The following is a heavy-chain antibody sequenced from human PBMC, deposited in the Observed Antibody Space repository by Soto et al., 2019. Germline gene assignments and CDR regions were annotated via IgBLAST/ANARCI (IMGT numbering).Heavy chain of an antibody. Sequence: ETLRLSCTASEFSLSTYSMNWVRQAPGKGLEWVSSISTRSDVYYADSVKGRFTIARDNAKNSLSLQMNSLSAEDTGVYYCAREKTAWPLAYGLEVWGQGTTVTVSS. D-gene: IGHD2-21*02. CDR1: EFSLSTYS. CDR3: AREKTAWPLAYGLEV. J-gene: IGHJ6*02. V-gene: IGHV3-21*03. CDR2: ISTRSDV.